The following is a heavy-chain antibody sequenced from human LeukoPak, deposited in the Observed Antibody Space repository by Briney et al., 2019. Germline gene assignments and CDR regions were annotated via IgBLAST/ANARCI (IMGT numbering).Heavy chain of an antibody. D-gene: IGHD5-24*01. CDR3: ARADGDGYNWVY. J-gene: IGHJ4*02. CDR1: GFTFSSYS. CDR2: ISSSSSYI. V-gene: IGHV3-21*01. Sequence: GGSLRLSCAASGFTFSSYSMNWVRQAPGKGLEWVSSISSSSSYIYYADSVKGRFTISRDNAKNSLYLQMNSLRAEDTAVYYCARADGDGYNWVYWGQGTLVTVSS.